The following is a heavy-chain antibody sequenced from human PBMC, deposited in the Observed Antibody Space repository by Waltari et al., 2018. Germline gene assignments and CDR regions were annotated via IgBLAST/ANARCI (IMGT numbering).Heavy chain of an antibody. CDR1: GDSMSRSYC. CDR3: ARDRGRGLYLDT. Sequence: QLQLQESGPGLVKPSGTLSLNCPVSGDSMSRSYCWSWVRQSPQKGLEWRGQVRGDGRSNYNPSFASRVTVSLDTPNHQFSLTVTSATAADTAVYYCARDRGRGLYLDTWGPGTLVTVSP. V-gene: IGHV4-4*02. CDR2: VRGDGRS. D-gene: IGHD2-15*01. J-gene: IGHJ5*02.